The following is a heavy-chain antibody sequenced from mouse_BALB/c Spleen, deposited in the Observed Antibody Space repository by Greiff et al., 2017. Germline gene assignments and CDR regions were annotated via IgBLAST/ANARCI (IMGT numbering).Heavy chain of an antibody. CDR2: ISSGGGST. CDR3: ARHGIFDSSFAY. J-gene: IGHJ3*01. V-gene: IGHV5-12-1*01. CDR1: GFAFSSYD. D-gene: IGHD3-2*01. Sequence: EVKVVESGGGLVKPGGSLKLSCAASGFAFSSYDMSWVRQTPEKRLEWVAYISSGGGSTYYPDTVKGRFTISRDNAKNTLYLQMSSLKSEDTAMYYCARHGIFDSSFAYWGQGTLVTVSA.